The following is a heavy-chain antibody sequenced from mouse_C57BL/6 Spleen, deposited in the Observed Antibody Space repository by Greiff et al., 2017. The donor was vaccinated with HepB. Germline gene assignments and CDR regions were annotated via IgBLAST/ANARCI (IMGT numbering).Heavy chain of an antibody. CDR2: INPNNGGT. D-gene: IGHD1-1*01. V-gene: IGHV1-26*01. CDR1: GYTFTDYY. J-gene: IGHJ1*03. Sequence: EVQLQQSGPELVKPGASVKISCKASGYTFTDYYMNWVKQSHGKSLEWIGDINPNNGGTSYNQKFKGKATLTVDKSSSTAYMELRSLTSEDSAVYYCARGGYYYGSSWYFDVWGTRTTVTVSS. CDR3: ARGGYYYGSSWYFDV.